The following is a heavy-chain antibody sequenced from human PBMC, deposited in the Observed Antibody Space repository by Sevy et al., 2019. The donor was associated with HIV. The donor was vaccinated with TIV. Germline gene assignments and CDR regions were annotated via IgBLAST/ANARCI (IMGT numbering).Heavy chain of an antibody. CDR1: GFTFSSYG. Sequence: GGSLRLSCAASGFTFSSYGMHWVRQAPGKGLEWVAVISYDGSNKYYADSVKGRFTISRDNSKNTRYLQMNSLRAEDTARYYCAKDETYYDILTGYYPYYYYGMDVWGQGTTVTVSS. D-gene: IGHD3-9*01. J-gene: IGHJ6*02. CDR3: AKDETYYDILTGYYPYYYYGMDV. CDR2: ISYDGSNK. V-gene: IGHV3-30*18.